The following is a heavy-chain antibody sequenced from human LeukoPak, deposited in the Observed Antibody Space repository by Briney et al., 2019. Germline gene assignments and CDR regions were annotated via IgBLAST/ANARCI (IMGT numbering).Heavy chain of an antibody. D-gene: IGHD3-22*01. J-gene: IGHJ4*02. V-gene: IGHV3-30*03. CDR2: ISYDGSNK. Sequence: GGSLRLSCAASGFTFSSYGMHWVRQAPGKGLEWVAVISYDGSNKYYADSVKGRFTLSRDNSKNTLYLQMNSLRAEDTAVYYCARPYYYDSSGYYDYWGQGTLVTVSS. CDR1: GFTFSSYG. CDR3: ARPYYYDSSGYYDY.